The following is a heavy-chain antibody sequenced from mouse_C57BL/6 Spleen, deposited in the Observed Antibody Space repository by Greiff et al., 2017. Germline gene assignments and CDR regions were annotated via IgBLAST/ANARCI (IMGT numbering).Heavy chain of an antibody. CDR2: IYPGSGST. CDR3: KRTYGNYDVSFDY. Sequence: QVQLQQPGAELVRPGASVTMSCKASGYTFTSYWINWVKQRPVQGLEWIGDIYPGSGSTNYNEKFKSKATLTVDTSSSTAYMQLRSLTSEDSAVYYCKRTYGNYDVSFDYWGQGTTRTVSS. J-gene: IGHJ2*01. D-gene: IGHD2-1*01. V-gene: IGHV1-55*01. CDR1: GYTFTSYW.